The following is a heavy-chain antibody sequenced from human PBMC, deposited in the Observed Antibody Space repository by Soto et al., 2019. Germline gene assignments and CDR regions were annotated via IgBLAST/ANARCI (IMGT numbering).Heavy chain of an antibody. CDR2: ISGSGGST. CDR3: ARDPHGNGYGAIDI. Sequence: PGGSQRLSCAASGFTFSSYAMSWVRQAPGKGLEWVSAISGSGGSTYYADSVKGRFTISRDNSKNTLYLQMNSLRAEDTAMYYCARDPHGNGYGAIDIWGQGTMVTVSS. V-gene: IGHV3-23*01. J-gene: IGHJ3*02. D-gene: IGHD3-22*01. CDR1: GFTFSSYA.